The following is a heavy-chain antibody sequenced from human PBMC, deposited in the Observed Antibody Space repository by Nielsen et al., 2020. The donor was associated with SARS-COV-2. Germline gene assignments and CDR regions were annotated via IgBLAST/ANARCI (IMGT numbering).Heavy chain of an antibody. Sequence: GGSLRLSCAASDFAFTQYAMHWVRQAPGRGLEWVAVISYDGSNKYYADSVKGRFTISRDNSKNTLYVQMNSLRAEDTAVYYCARANGGSYYGALDYWGQGTLVTVSS. CDR1: DFAFTQYA. D-gene: IGHD1-26*01. J-gene: IGHJ4*02. V-gene: IGHV3-30*04. CDR3: ARANGGSYYGALDY. CDR2: ISYDGSNK.